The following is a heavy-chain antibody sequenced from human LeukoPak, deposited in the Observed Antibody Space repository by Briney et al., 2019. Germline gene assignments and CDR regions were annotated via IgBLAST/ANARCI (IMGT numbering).Heavy chain of an antibody. D-gene: IGHD2-2*03. CDR1: GGTFSTYA. CDR2: IIPIFGTA. J-gene: IGHJ6*02. Sequence: ASVKVSCKASGGTFSTYAISWVRQAPGQGLEWMGEIIPIFGTANYAQKFQGRVTITADESTSTAYMELSSLRSEDTAVYYCARSERSLTLDYYYYGMDVWGQGTTVTVSS. V-gene: IGHV1-69*13. CDR3: ARSERSLTLDYYYYGMDV.